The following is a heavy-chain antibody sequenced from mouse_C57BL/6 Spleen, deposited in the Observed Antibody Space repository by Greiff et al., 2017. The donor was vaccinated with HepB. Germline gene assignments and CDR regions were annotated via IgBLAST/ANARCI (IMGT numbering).Heavy chain of an antibody. CDR3: AREDLGQLRLRYAMDY. J-gene: IGHJ4*01. V-gene: IGHV1-53*01. CDR1: GYTFTSYW. CDR2: INPSNGGT. D-gene: IGHD3-2*02. Sequence: QVQLQQPGTELVKPGASVKLSCKASGYTFTSYWMHWVKQRPGQGLEWIGNINPSNGGTNYNEKFKSKATLTVDKSSSTAYMQLSSLTSEDSAVYYCAREDLGQLRLRYAMDYWGQGTSVTVSS.